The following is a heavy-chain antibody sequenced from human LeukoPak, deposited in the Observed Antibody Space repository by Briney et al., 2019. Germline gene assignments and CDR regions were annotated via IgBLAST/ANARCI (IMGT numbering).Heavy chain of an antibody. Sequence: GGSLRLSCAASGFTFSSYSMNWVRQAPGKGLEWVSSISSSSSSYIYYADSVKGRFTISRDNAKNSLYLQMNSLRAEDTAVYYCAREIEMARDFDYWGQGTLVTVSS. CDR2: ISSSSSSYI. CDR1: GFTFSSYS. V-gene: IGHV3-21*01. J-gene: IGHJ4*02. CDR3: AREIEMARDFDY. D-gene: IGHD5-24*01.